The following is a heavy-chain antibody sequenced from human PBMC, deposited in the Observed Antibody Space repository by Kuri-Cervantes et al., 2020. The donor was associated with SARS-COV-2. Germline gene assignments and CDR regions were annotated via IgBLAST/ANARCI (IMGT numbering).Heavy chain of an antibody. V-gene: IGHV1-69*06. CDR3: ARDRVGRENAFDV. J-gene: IGHJ3*01. Sequence: SVQVSCKAIGDTVSSDSISWVRQAAGQGLEWMGGIIPLFGTTGSAQTFRGRITITADKSTNTAYMELSSLTSEDTAMYFCARDRVGRENAFDVWGLGTMVTVSS. D-gene: IGHD5-24*01. CDR2: IIPLFGTT. CDR1: GDTVSSDS.